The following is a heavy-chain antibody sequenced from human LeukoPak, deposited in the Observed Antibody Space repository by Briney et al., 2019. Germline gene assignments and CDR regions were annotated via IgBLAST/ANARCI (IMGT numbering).Heavy chain of an antibody. D-gene: IGHD4-17*01. Sequence: GASVNVSCKASGYTFTSYYMHWVRQAPRQGLEWMGIINPSGGSTSYARKFQGRVTMTRDMSTSTVYMELSSLRSEDTAVYYCARDPPKYGDYVTPLDYWGEGTLVTVS. CDR2: INPSGGST. CDR1: GYTFTSYY. CDR3: ARDPPKYGDYVTPLDY. J-gene: IGHJ4*02. V-gene: IGHV1-46*01.